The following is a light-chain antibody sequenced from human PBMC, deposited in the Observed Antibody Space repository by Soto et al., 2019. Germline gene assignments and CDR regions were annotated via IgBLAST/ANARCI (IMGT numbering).Light chain of an antibody. Sequence: EIVLTQSPGTLSLSPGERATLSCRASQTITTLAWYQRKPGQAPRLLIYRVSSRATGVPDRFSGSGSGTDYTLTISRLEPEDFEVYYCQKYGNLPLTFGGGTKVDIK. CDR2: RVS. J-gene: IGKJ4*01. CDR1: QTITT. CDR3: QKYGNLPLT. V-gene: IGKV3-20*01.